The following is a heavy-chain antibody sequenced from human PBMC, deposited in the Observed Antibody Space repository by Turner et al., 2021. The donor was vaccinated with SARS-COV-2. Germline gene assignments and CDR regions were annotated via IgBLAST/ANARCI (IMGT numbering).Heavy chain of an antibody. Sequence: EVQLVESGGGLVQPGGSLRLSCAASGFTFSRYSMNWVRQAPGKGLEWVSYISSSSSYIYYADSVKGRFTISRDNAKNSLYLQMNSLKAEDTAVYYCARARWDYYDSSGYYPNAFDIWGQGTMVTVSS. CDR2: ISSSSSYI. D-gene: IGHD3-22*01. CDR3: ARARWDYYDSSGYYPNAFDI. J-gene: IGHJ3*02. V-gene: IGHV3-21*05. CDR1: GFTFSRYS.